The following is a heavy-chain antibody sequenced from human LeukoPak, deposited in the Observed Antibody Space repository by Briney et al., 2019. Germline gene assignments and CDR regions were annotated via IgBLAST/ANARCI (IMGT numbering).Heavy chain of an antibody. CDR3: AKALSSLTMVRGVTFDY. Sequence: GGSLRLSCAASGFTFSSYAMSWVRQAPGKGLEWVSAISGSGGSTYYADSVKGRFTISRDNSKKTLYLQMNSLRAEDTAVYYCAKALSSLTMVRGVTFDYWGQGTLVTVSS. CDR2: ISGSGGST. CDR1: GFTFSSYA. D-gene: IGHD3-10*01. J-gene: IGHJ4*02. V-gene: IGHV3-23*01.